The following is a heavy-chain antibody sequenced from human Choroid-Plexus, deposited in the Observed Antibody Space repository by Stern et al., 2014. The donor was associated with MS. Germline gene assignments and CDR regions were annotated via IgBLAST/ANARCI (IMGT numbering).Heavy chain of an antibody. J-gene: IGHJ5*01. CDR1: GDTFSSDA. CDR3: ARGADSWYSDS. V-gene: IGHV1-69*01. CDR2: IIPMTEIA. D-gene: IGHD6-13*01. Sequence: QLVQSGAEVKKPGSSVKVSCKSYGDTFSSDAISWVRQAPRQGLEWMGGIIPMTEIATYGQKFQGRVTITADESTSTAYMDLSGLTSDDTAVYYCARGADSWYSDSWGQGTLVIVSP.